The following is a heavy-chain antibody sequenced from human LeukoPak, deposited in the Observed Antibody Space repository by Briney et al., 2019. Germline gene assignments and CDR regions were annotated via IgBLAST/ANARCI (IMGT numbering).Heavy chain of an antibody. D-gene: IGHD3-16*01. CDR1: GYTFTSYG. Sequence: ASVKVSCKASGYTFTSYGICWVRQAPGQGLEWIGWISAYNGNTNYAQKLQGRVTMTTDTSTSTAYMELRSLRSDDTAVYYCAREGYGAGYYYYYYMDVWGKGTTVTVSS. CDR3: AREGYGAGYYYYYYMDV. J-gene: IGHJ6*03. V-gene: IGHV1-18*01. CDR2: ISAYNGNT.